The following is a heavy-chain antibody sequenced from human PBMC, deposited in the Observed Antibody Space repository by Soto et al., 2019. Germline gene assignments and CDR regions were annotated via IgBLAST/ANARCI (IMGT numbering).Heavy chain of an antibody. CDR3: ARLMATDVLRYFDWLLIFDY. D-gene: IGHD3-9*01. CDR2: IYYSGST. Sequence: PSETLSLTCTVSGGSISSSSYYWGWIRQPPGKGLEWIGSIYYSGSTYYNPSLKSRVTISVDTSKNQFSLKLSSVTAADTAVYYCARLMATDVLRYFDWLLIFDYWGQGTLVTVSS. CDR1: GGSISSSSYY. V-gene: IGHV4-39*01. J-gene: IGHJ4*02.